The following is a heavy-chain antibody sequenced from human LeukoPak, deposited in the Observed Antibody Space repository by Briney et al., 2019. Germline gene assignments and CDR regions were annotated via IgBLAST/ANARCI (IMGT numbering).Heavy chain of an antibody. V-gene: IGHV4-59*08. Sequence: SETLSPTCTVSGGSIRGYYWSWIRQPPGRTLEWIGYIFYSGSTNYNPSLKGRATILVDTSKNQFALKVTSVTAADTAVYYCARHGQTSMVPIDYWGQGTLVTVSS. CDR2: IFYSGST. D-gene: IGHD5-18*01. CDR1: GGSIRGYY. J-gene: IGHJ4*02. CDR3: ARHGQTSMVPIDY.